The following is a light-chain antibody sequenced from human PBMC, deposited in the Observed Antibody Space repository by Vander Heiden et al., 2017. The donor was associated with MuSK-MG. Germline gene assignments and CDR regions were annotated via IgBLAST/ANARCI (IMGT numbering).Light chain of an antibody. Sequence: SVLTQPPSVSGAPGQRVTISCTGSSSNIGAGFDVPWYQHLPGTAPNLLIYGNSVRPSGVPYRFTGSKSGTSASLAITGLQAEDEADYYCQSYDSSLSVVFGGGTKLTVL. J-gene: IGLJ2*01. V-gene: IGLV1-40*01. CDR2: GNS. CDR1: SSNIGAGFD. CDR3: QSYDSSLSVV.